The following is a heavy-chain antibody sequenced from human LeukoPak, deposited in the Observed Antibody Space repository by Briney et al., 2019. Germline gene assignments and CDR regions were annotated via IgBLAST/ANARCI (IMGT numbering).Heavy chain of an antibody. J-gene: IGHJ4*03. V-gene: IGHV3-30*01. Sequence: GGSLRLSCPASGFTFSNYALDWVRQAPGKGLEWMGLISYDESTSYADSVKGRFTISRENSRDTLYLQMDSLRPEDTAVYFCARDTYGSSWSPLSFWGHGTLVTVSS. CDR2: ISYDEST. CDR3: ARDTYGSSWSPLSF. CDR1: GFTFSNYA. D-gene: IGHD6-13*01.